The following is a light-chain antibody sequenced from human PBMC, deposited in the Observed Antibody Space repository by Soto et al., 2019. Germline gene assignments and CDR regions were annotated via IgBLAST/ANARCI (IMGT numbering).Light chain of an antibody. Sequence: EIVMTQSPFTLSMSPGETATLSCRASQSVSSNLAWYQQKPDQAPRLLIYGASTRATGIPARFSGSGSGTEFTLTISSLQSEDFAVYYCQQYNNWPPWTFGQGTKVDIK. V-gene: IGKV3-15*01. CDR2: GAS. CDR3: QQYNNWPPWT. J-gene: IGKJ1*01. CDR1: QSVSSN.